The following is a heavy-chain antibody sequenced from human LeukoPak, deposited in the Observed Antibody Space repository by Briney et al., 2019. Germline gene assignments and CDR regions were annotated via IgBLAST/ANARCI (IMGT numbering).Heavy chain of an antibody. D-gene: IGHD3-22*01. V-gene: IGHV3-23*01. CDR3: AKFSEERYYYDSSGYYYDY. CDR2: ISGSGGST. Sequence: GGSLRLSCAASGFTFSSYAMSWVRQAPGKGLEWVSAISGSGGSTYYADSVKGRFTISRDNSKNALYLQMNSLRAEDTAVYYCAKFSEERYYYDSSGYYYDYWGQGTLVTVSS. J-gene: IGHJ4*02. CDR1: GFTFSSYA.